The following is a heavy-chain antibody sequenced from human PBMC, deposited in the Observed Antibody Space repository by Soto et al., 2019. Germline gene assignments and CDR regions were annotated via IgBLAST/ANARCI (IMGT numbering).Heavy chain of an antibody. J-gene: IGHJ6*03. Sequence: EVQLVESGGGLVQPGRSLRLSCAASGFTFDDYGMHWVRQAPGKGLEWVSGISWNSGIIGYADSVKGRFTISRDNAKNSLYLQMNSLRAEDTALYYCAKVQPEGYYYYYMDVWGEGTTVTVSS. CDR3: AKVQPEGYYYYYMDV. CDR2: ISWNSGII. V-gene: IGHV3-9*01. CDR1: GFTFDDYG.